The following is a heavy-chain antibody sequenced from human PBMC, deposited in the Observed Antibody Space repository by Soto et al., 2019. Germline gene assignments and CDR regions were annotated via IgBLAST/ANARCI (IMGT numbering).Heavy chain of an antibody. J-gene: IGHJ4*02. CDR2: ISSSSSYI. CDR3: ARDTQYCSSTSCYTLYPFDY. D-gene: IGHD2-2*02. V-gene: IGHV3-21*01. Sequence: VGSLRLSCAASGFTFSSYSMNWVRQAPGKGLEWVSSISSSSSYIYYADSVKGRFTISRDNAKNSLYLQMNSLRAEDTAVYYCARDTQYCSSTSCYTLYPFDYWGQGTLVTVSS. CDR1: GFTFSSYS.